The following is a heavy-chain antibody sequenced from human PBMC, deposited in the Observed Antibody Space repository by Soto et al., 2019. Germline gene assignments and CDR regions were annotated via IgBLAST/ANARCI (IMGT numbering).Heavy chain of an antibody. Sequence: PGGSLRLSCAASGFTFSSYAMSWVRQAPGKGLEWVSGVNADGSSTSYADSVKGRFTISRDNAKNTLYLQMNSLRAEDTAVYYCARVLNGQWYFDYWGQGTQVTVSS. D-gene: IGHD6-19*01. CDR1: GFTFSSYA. V-gene: IGHV3-74*01. CDR2: VNADGSST. CDR3: ARVLNGQWYFDY. J-gene: IGHJ4*02.